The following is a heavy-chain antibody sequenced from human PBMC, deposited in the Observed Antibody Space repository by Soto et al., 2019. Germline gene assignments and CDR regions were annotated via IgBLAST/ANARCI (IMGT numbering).Heavy chain of an antibody. V-gene: IGHV3-23*01. CDR1: GFTFSSYA. CDR3: AKMGGDHCSSTSCYMNYYYYYYMDV. J-gene: IGHJ6*03. CDR2: ISGSGGST. Sequence: GGSLRLSCAASGFTFSSYAMSWVRQAPGKGLEWVSAISGSGGSTYYADSVKGRFTISRDNSKNTLYLQMNSLRAEDTAVYYCAKMGGDHCSSTSCYMNYYYYYYMDVWGKGTTVTVSS. D-gene: IGHD2-2*02.